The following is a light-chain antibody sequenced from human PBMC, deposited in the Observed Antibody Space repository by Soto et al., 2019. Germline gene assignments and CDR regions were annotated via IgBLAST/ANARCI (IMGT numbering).Light chain of an antibody. V-gene: IGKV3-15*01. CDR2: RAS. CDR3: QQYNNWPRAT. CDR1: QSISSN. J-gene: IGKJ4*01. Sequence: EIVMTQSPATLSVSPGERATLSCRASQSISSNLAWYQLKLGQAPRLFIFRASSRATGIPARFSGSGSGTEFNMTISSLQSEDFAVYYCQQYNNWPRATFGGGTKVEIK.